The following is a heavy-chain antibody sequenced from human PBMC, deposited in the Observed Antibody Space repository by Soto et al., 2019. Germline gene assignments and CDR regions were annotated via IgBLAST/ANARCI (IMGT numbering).Heavy chain of an antibody. CDR3: ARGGISCELDP. Sequence: SETLSLTCTVSGGSISSYYWSWIRQPPGKGLEWIGYIYYSGSTNYNPSLKSRVTISVDTSKNQFSLKLSSVTAADTAVYYCARGGISCELDPWGQGTLVTVSS. J-gene: IGHJ5*02. CDR1: GGSISSYY. CDR2: IYYSGST. D-gene: IGHD1-20*01. V-gene: IGHV4-59*01.